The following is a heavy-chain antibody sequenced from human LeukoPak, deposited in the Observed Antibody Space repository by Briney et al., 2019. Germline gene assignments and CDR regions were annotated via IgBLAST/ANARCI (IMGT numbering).Heavy chain of an antibody. CDR2: ISSSGSTI. V-gene: IGHV3-11*04. D-gene: IGHD3-10*01. CDR1: GFTVSSNY. CDR3: ARDSGSGSYYND. J-gene: IGHJ4*02. Sequence: GSLRLSCAASGFTVSSNYMSWIRQAPGKGLEWVSYISSSGSTIYYADSVKGRFTISRDNAKNSLYLQMNSLRAEDTAVYYCARDSGSGSYYNDWGQGTLVTVSS.